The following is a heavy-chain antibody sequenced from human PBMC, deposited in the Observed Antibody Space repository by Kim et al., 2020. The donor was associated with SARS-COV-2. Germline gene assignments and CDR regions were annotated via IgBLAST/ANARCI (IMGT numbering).Heavy chain of an antibody. J-gene: IGHJ3*02. CDR1: GYSISSGYY. CDR3: ASGRIAGDAFDI. D-gene: IGHD6-13*01. CDR2: IYHSGST. Sequence: SQTLSLTCTVSGYSISSGYYWGWIRQPPGKGLEWIGSIYHSGSTYYNPSLKSRVTISVDTSKNQFSLKLSSVTAADTAVYYCASGRIAGDAFDIWGQGTM. V-gene: IGHV4-38-2*02.